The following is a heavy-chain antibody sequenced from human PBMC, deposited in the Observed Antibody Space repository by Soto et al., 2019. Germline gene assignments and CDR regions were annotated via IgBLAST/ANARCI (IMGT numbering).Heavy chain of an antibody. CDR1: GFTFTSYA. D-gene: IGHD3-3*01. CDR2: ISGSGGDT. V-gene: IGHV3-23*01. Sequence: PGGSLRLSCSASGFTFTSYAMSWVRQAPGKGLEWVSGISGSGGDTKSADSVEGRFTISRDNFKNMLYLQMNSLRAEDTAVYYCAKHDFWTLYNTGLDSWGQGTLVTVSS. J-gene: IGHJ4*02. CDR3: AKHDFWTLYNTGLDS.